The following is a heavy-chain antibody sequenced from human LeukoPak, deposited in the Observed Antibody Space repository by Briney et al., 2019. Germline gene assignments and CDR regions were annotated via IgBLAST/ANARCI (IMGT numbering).Heavy chain of an antibody. Sequence: ASVKVSCKASGGTFSSYAISWVRQAPGQGLEWMGGIIPIFGTANYAQKFQGRVTITTDESTSTAYMELSSLRSEDTAVYYCARSGTGEWLLDYWGQGTLVTVSS. D-gene: IGHD3-3*01. V-gene: IGHV1-69*05. CDR1: GGTFSSYA. CDR2: IIPIFGTA. J-gene: IGHJ4*02. CDR3: ARSGTGEWLLDY.